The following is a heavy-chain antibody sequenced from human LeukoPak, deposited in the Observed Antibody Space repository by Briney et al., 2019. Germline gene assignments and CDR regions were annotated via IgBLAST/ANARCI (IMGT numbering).Heavy chain of an antibody. V-gene: IGHV1-8*01. J-gene: IGHJ6*03. Sequence: GASVKVSCKASGYTFTSYDINWVRQATGQGLEWMGWMNPNSGNTGYAQKFQGRVTMTRNTSISTAYMELSSLRSEDTAVYYCARGQKGYCSGGSCLSYYYYYIDVWGKGTTVTVSS. CDR1: GYTFTSYD. CDR2: MNPNSGNT. D-gene: IGHD2-15*01. CDR3: ARGQKGYCSGGSCLSYYYYYIDV.